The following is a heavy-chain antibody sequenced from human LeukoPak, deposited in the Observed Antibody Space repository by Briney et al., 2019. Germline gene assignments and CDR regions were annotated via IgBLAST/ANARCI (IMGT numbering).Heavy chain of an antibody. J-gene: IGHJ4*02. CDR2: IYSGGNT. CDR1: GFNFRGQA. Sequence: PGGSLRLSCAASGFNFRGQAMSWVRQGPGKGLEWVSVIYSGGNTYYADSVKGRFTISRDSSKNTLYLQMNSLRVEDTAVYYCARAIAVATLAYWGQGTLVTVSS. D-gene: IGHD6-19*01. CDR3: ARAIAVATLAY. V-gene: IGHV3-66*01.